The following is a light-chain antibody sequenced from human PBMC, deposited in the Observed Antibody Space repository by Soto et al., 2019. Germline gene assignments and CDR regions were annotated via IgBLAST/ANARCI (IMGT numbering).Light chain of an antibody. Sequence: QTVVTREPSVTVSPGGTVTLACDSSTGTVTSTHYPYWFQQKPGQVPRALIYDTSGKHSWTPARFSGSLLGGKPALILSGAQPEDEADYYCSLSYSGVRVFGGGTKLTVL. V-gene: IGLV7-46*01. CDR2: DTS. J-gene: IGLJ3*02. CDR1: TGTVTSTHY. CDR3: SLSYSGVRV.